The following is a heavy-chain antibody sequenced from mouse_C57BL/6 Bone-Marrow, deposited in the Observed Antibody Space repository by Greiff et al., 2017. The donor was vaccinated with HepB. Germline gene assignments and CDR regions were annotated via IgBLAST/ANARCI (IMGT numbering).Heavy chain of an antibody. J-gene: IGHJ4*01. CDR1: GYAFSSSW. V-gene: IGHV1-82*01. CDR3: ARRWATTCAMDY. CDR2: IYPGDGDT. Sequence: VQLQQSGPELVKPGASVKISCKASGYAFSSSWMNWVKQRPGKGLEWIGRIYPGDGDTNYNGKFKGKATLTADKSSSTAYMQLSSLTSEDSAVYFCARRWATTCAMDYWGQGTSVTVSS. D-gene: IGHD1-1*01.